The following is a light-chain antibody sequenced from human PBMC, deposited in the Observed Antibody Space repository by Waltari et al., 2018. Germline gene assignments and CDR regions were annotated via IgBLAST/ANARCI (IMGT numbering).Light chain of an antibody. J-gene: IGKJ2*01. V-gene: IGKV1-33*01. Sequence: DIQMTQSPSSLSASAGDRVTITCQASQDIGNFLNWYQQKPGRAPNLLSYDASNLETGVPSRFSGSVSGTHFTFTITSLQSEDIAAYYCQQYDNFPFTFGQGTKVEIK. CDR3: QQYDNFPFT. CDR1: QDIGNF. CDR2: DAS.